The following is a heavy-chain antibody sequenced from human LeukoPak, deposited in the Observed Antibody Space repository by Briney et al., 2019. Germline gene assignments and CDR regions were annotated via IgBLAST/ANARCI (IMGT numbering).Heavy chain of an antibody. CDR1: GFTFSSYA. CDR2: ISYDGSNK. CDR3: AKNRWELLFYAFDI. D-gene: IGHD1-26*01. Sequence: GGSLRLSCAASGFTFSSYAMHWVRQAPGKGLEWVAVISYDGSNKYYADSVKGRFTISRDNSKNTLYLQMNSLRAEDTAVYYCAKNRWELLFYAFDIWGQGTMVTVSS. V-gene: IGHV3-30-3*02. J-gene: IGHJ3*02.